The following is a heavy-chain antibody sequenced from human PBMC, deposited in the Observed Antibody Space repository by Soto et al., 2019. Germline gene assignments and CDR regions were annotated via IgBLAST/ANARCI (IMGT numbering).Heavy chain of an antibody. CDR2: ISYDGSNK. D-gene: IGHD4-17*01. J-gene: IGHJ4*02. CDR3: ARDWHGYGGKGDY. CDR1: GFTFSSYA. V-gene: IGHV3-30-3*01. Sequence: QVQLVESGGGVVQPGRSLRLSCAASGFTFSSYAMHWVRQAPGKGLEWVAVISYDGSNKYYADSVKGRFTISRDNSKNTRYLQMNSLRAEDTAVYYCARDWHGYGGKGDYWGQGTLVTVSS.